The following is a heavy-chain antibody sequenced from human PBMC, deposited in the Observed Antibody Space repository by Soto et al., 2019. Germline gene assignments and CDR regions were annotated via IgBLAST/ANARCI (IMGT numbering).Heavy chain of an antibody. CDR1: GFNVGAFA. CDR2: ISVSDAFV. V-gene: IGHV3-23*01. J-gene: IGHJ4*02. D-gene: IGHD1-20*01. Sequence: GGSLRLSCAASGFNVGAFAVNWVRQAPGKGLEWVSGISVSDAFVYYADSVRGRFSISRDASENILYLQMNSLRVDDTALYYCTRETVAGITGLDYWGPGTLVTVSS. CDR3: TRETVAGITGLDY.